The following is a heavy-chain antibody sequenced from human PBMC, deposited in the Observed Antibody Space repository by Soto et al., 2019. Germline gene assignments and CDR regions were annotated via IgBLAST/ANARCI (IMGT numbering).Heavy chain of an antibody. CDR2: IYYSGST. CDR1: GGSISSGDYY. CDR3: ARVDYYDSSGYYYFDY. D-gene: IGHD3-22*01. Sequence: SETLSLTCTVSGGSISSGDYYWSWIRQPPGKGLEWIGYIYYSGSTYYNPSLKSRVTISVDTSKNQFSLKLSSVTAADTAVYYCARVDYYDSSGYYYFDYWGQGTLVTVSS. V-gene: IGHV4-30-4*01. J-gene: IGHJ4*02.